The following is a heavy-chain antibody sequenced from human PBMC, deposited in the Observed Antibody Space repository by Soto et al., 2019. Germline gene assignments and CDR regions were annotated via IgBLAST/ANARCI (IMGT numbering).Heavy chain of an antibody. CDR2: ISGSGGST. CDR3: AKVNSGYDHFDY. D-gene: IGHD5-12*01. Sequence: EVQLLESGGGLVQPGGSLRLSCAASGFTFSSYAMSWVRQAPGKGLEWVSAISGSGGSTYYADSVKGRFTISRDNSKNTLYLQMNSLRAGDTAVYYCAKVNSGYDHFDYWGQGTLVTVSS. CDR1: GFTFSSYA. V-gene: IGHV3-23*01. J-gene: IGHJ4*02.